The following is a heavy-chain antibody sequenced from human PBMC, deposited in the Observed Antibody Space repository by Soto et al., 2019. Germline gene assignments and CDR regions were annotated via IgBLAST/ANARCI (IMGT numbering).Heavy chain of an antibody. D-gene: IGHD5-12*01. V-gene: IGHV3-23*01. Sequence: PGGSLRLSWAASGVTFSSYAMRWVRQAPGRGLEWVSAISGSGGSTYYADAVKGRFTISRDNPKHTLYLQMNSLRAEDTAANYCAKDLIYSGYYPDYYYYMDVWGKGTTVTVS. J-gene: IGHJ6*03. CDR3: AKDLIYSGYYPDYYYYMDV. CDR2: ISGSGGST. CDR1: GVTFSSYA.